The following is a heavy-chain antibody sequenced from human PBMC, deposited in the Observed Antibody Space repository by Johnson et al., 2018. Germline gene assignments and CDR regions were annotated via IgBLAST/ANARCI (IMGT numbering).Heavy chain of an antibody. CDR2: ISYDGSNE. CDR3: ATLTSITARKTSNLYYMDG. Sequence: QVQLVESGGGVVEPGRSLRLSCAASGFTFSSYFMHWVRQAPGKGLEWVAVISYDGSNEYYIDSVKGRITITRDNTKSTLSMQMNSLRGEDTAVSYCATLTSITARKTSNLYYMDGWGKGTTVIVSS. J-gene: IGHJ6*03. V-gene: IGHV3-30*03. CDR1: GFTFSSYF. D-gene: IGHD2-21*01.